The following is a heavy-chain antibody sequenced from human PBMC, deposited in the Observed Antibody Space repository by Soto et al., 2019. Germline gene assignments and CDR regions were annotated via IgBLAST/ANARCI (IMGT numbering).Heavy chain of an antibody. D-gene: IGHD3-22*01. J-gene: IGHJ6*02. V-gene: IGHV3-9*01. CDR2: ISWNSGSI. Sequence: EVQLVESGGGLVQPGRSLRLSCAASGFTFDDYAMHWVRQAPGKGLEWVSGISWNSGSIGYADSVKGRFTISRDNAKNSMYLQMNSLSAEDTALYYCAKDTASAHYDSSDCGIDVWGQGTTVTVSS. CDR1: GFTFDDYA. CDR3: AKDTASAHYDSSDCGIDV.